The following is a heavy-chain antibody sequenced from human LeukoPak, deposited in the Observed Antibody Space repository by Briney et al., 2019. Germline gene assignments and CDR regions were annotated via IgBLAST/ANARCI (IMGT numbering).Heavy chain of an antibody. CDR3: ARAARPYYYDSSGYRDHFDY. J-gene: IGHJ4*02. D-gene: IGHD3-22*01. Sequence: ASVKVSCKASGYTFTGYYMHWVRQAPGQGLEWMGWINPNSGGTNYAQKFQGRVTMTRDTSIRTAYMELSRLRSDDTAVYYCARAARPYYYDSSGYRDHFDYWGQGTLVTVSS. CDR1: GYTFTGYY. CDR2: INPNSGGT. V-gene: IGHV1-2*02.